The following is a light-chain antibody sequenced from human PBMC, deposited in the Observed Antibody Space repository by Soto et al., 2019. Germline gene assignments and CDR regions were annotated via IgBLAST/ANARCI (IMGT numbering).Light chain of an antibody. J-gene: IGKJ2*01. Sequence: EIVLTQSPGTLSLSPGERATLSCRASQSVTSNFLAWYQQKPGQAPRLLIYGPSSRATGSPDRFSGSGSGTDFTLTISRLEPEDFAVYYCQQYGSSPLTFGQGTKLEIK. V-gene: IGKV3-20*01. CDR2: GPS. CDR3: QQYGSSPLT. CDR1: QSVTSNF.